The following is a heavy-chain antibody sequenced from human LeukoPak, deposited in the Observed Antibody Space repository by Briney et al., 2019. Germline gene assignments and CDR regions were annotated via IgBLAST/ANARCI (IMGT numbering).Heavy chain of an antibody. D-gene: IGHD4-23*01. Sequence: SETLSLTCAVYGGSFSGYYWSWIRQPPGKGLEWIGEINHSGSTNYNPSLKSRVTISVDTSKNQFSLKLSSVTAADTAVYYCARGPSTLTSPFHGGSPNFDYWGQGTLVTVSS. J-gene: IGHJ4*02. CDR1: GGSFSGYY. V-gene: IGHV4-34*01. CDR3: ARGPSTLTSPFHGGSPNFDY. CDR2: INHSGST.